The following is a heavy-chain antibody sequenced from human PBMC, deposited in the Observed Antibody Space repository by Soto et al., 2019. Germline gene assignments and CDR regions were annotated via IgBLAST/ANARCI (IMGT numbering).Heavy chain of an antibody. Sequence: GGSLRLSCAASGFTFSSYAMSWVRQAPGKGLEWVSAISGSGDSTYYADSVKGRFTISRDNSKNTLYLQMNSLRAEDTAVYYCAKGAQLTHTYNWFDPWGQGTLVTVSS. CDR3: AKGAQLTHTYNWFDP. V-gene: IGHV3-23*01. CDR1: GFTFSSYA. CDR2: ISGSGDST. J-gene: IGHJ5*02. D-gene: IGHD6-13*01.